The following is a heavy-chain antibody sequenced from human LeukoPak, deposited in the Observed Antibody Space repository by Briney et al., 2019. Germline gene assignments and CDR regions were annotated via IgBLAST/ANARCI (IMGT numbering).Heavy chain of an antibody. CDR2: ISWNSGSI. J-gene: IGHJ5*02. D-gene: IGHD2-2*01. Sequence: GGSLRLSCAASGFTFDDYAMHWVRQAPGKGLEWVSGISWNSGSIGYADSVKGRFTISRDNAKNSLYLQMNSLRAEDTALYYCAKGEYQLPYNWFDPWGQGALVTVSS. CDR1: GFTFDDYA. CDR3: AKGEYQLPYNWFDP. V-gene: IGHV3-9*01.